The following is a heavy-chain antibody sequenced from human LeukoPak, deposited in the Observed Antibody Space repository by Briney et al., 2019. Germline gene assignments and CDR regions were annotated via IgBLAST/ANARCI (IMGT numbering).Heavy chain of an antibody. CDR2: IYPGDSDT. V-gene: IGHV5-51*01. J-gene: IGHJ6*03. Sequence: GESLKISCKGSGNSFPGHWIGWVRQMPGKGLEWMGIIYPGDSDTRYSPAFQGQVTMSADKSIYTVYLQWSSLKASDTAMYYCARTPGYEAYYYYMDVWGKGTTVTVSS. CDR1: GNSFPGHW. D-gene: IGHD3-16*01. CDR3: ARTPGYEAYYYYMDV.